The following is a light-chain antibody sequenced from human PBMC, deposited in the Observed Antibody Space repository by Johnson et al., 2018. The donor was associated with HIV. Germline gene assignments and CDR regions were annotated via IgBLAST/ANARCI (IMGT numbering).Light chain of an antibody. CDR3: GTWDSSLNAYV. CDR2: ENN. V-gene: IGLV1-51*02. J-gene: IGLJ1*01. Sequence: QSMLTQPPSVSAAPGQKVTISCSGSSSNIGNNYVSWYQQLPGTAPKLLIYENNKRPSGSPDRFSGSKSGTSATLGITGLQTGDEADYYCGTWDSSLNAYVFGAATKVAVL. CDR1: SSNIGNNY.